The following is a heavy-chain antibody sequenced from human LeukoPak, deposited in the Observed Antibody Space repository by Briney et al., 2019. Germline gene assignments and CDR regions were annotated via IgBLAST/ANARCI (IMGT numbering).Heavy chain of an antibody. Sequence: ASVSVSYKSSVYSFTKYGISWVRQAPGQGGEWMGWISGYSGNTNYAPKLQGRGTMNTDTTTSTDYMEMRSLTSADTATYYCARVGATYGAPLEYDYWGQGTLVTVSS. D-gene: IGHD4/OR15-4a*01. CDR1: VYSFTKYG. CDR3: ARVGATYGAPLEYDY. J-gene: IGHJ4*02. CDR2: ISGYSGNT. V-gene: IGHV1-18*01.